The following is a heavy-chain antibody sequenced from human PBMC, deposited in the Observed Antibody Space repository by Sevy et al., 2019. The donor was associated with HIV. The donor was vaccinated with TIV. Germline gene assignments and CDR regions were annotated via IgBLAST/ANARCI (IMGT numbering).Heavy chain of an antibody. Sequence: ASVKVSCKACGGTFSSYAISWVRQAPGQGLEWMGGIIPVFHTANYPQKFQGRVTITADGSTSTVYMELSSLGSDDTAVYYCASTDYYDSSGYYLYAFDIWGQGTMVTVSS. CDR3: ASTDYYDSSGYYLYAFDI. CDR1: GGTFSSYA. V-gene: IGHV1-69*13. D-gene: IGHD3-22*01. J-gene: IGHJ3*02. CDR2: IIPVFHTA.